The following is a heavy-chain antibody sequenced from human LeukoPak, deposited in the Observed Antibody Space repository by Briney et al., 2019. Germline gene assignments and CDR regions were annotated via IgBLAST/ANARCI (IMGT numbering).Heavy chain of an antibody. J-gene: IGHJ4*02. D-gene: IGHD4-17*01. Sequence: PGGSLRLSCAASGFTFSSYAMSWVRQAPGKGLEWVSAISGSGGSTYYADSVKGRFTISRDNSKNTLYLQMNSLRAEDTAVYYCAKCRLYGDYQPPTEHDYWGQGTLVTVSS. CDR1: GFTFSSYA. V-gene: IGHV3-23*01. CDR2: ISGSGGST. CDR3: AKCRLYGDYQPPTEHDY.